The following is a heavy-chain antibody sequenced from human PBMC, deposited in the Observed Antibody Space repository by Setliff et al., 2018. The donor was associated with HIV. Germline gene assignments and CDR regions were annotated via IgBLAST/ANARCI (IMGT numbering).Heavy chain of an antibody. Sequence: PSETLSLTCTVSGGSINSTSYYWGWIRQPPGNGLEWIGSIYHTGSTYYKPSLKSRVTISVDTSKNQFSLRLSSVAAGDTAVYYCARSIVLVASGYYYFEYWGQGTLVTVSS. D-gene: IGHD3-3*01. J-gene: IGHJ4*02. CDR1: GGSINSTSYY. CDR2: IYHTGST. CDR3: ARSIVLVASGYYYFEY. V-gene: IGHV4-39*01.